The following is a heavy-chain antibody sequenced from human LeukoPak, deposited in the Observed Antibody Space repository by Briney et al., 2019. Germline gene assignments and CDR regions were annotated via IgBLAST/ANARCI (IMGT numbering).Heavy chain of an antibody. D-gene: IGHD3-10*01. CDR3: ARLSYDGEGY. J-gene: IGHJ4*02. CDR2: ISAFSGKT. Sequence: ASVKVSCKPSGYTFTTYGISWGPQAPGPGLEYMGWISAFSGKTNYAQKFQGRVALTMDTSTSTVEMELRSLKFDDTAVYFCARLSYDGEGYWGQGTLVTISS. V-gene: IGHV1-18*01. CDR1: GYTFTTYG.